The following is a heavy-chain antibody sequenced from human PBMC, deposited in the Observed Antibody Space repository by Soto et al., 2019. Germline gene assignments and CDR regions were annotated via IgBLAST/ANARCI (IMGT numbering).Heavy chain of an antibody. CDR2: ISGSGGTT. Sequence: PGGSLRLSCAASGFTFSSYAMSWVRQAPGKGLEWVSAISGSGGTTYYADSVKGRFTISRDNSKNTLYLQMNSLRAEDTAVYYCAKDRSSGWQINWFDPWGQGTLVTVSS. V-gene: IGHV3-23*01. CDR1: GFTFSSYA. CDR3: AKDRSSGWQINWFDP. D-gene: IGHD6-19*01. J-gene: IGHJ5*02.